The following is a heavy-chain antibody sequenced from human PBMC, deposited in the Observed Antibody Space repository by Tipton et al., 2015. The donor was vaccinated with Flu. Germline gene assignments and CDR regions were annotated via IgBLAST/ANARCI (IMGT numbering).Heavy chain of an antibody. V-gene: IGHV3-23*01. CDR2: ISSDGDLI. J-gene: IGHJ4*02. CDR3: AKVDSAKNYYDY. D-gene: IGHD3-10*01. Sequence: SLRLSCVGSGFSLRNYAVNWVRQAPGKGLEWVSAISSDGDLIFQADSVKGRFIISRDNFKNTVDLQMYSLRAEDTAIYYCAKVDSAKNYYDYWGRGTLVTVSS. CDR1: GFSLRNYA.